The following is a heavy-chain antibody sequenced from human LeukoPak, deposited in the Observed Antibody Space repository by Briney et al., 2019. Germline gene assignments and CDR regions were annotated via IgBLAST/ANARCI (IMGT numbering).Heavy chain of an antibody. Sequence: ASVKVSCKASGYTFTSYGISWVRQAPGQGLEWMGWISAYNGNTNYAQKLQGRVTMTTDTSTSTAYMELRSLRSDDTAVYYCARDGEYYYDSSGYSAYFDYWGQGTLVTVSS. V-gene: IGHV1-18*01. D-gene: IGHD3-22*01. CDR1: GYTFTSYG. J-gene: IGHJ4*02. CDR3: ARDGEYYYDSSGYSAYFDY. CDR2: ISAYNGNT.